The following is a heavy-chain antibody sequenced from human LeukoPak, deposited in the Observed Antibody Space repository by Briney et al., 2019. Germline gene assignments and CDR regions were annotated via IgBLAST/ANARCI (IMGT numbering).Heavy chain of an antibody. Sequence: SETLSLTCTVSGGSISSYYWSWIRQPPGKGLEWIGYIYHSGSTKYNPSLKSRVTISVDTSKNQFSLKLSSVTAADTAVYYCARDGYSGNDGLWGQGTPVTVSS. CDR1: GGSISSYY. CDR3: ARDGYSGNDGL. D-gene: IGHD5-12*01. CDR2: IYHSGST. V-gene: IGHV4-59*01. J-gene: IGHJ4*02.